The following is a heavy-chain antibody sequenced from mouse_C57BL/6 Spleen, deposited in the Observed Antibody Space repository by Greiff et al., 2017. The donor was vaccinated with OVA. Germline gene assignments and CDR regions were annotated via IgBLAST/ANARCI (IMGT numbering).Heavy chain of an antibody. J-gene: IGHJ4*01. D-gene: IGHD1-1*01. CDR1: GYTFTSYW. Sequence: QVQLQQPGAELVMPGASVKLSCKASGYTFTSYWMHWVKQRPGQGLEWIGEIDPSDSYTNYNQKFKGKSTLTVDKSSSTAYMQLSSLTSEDSAVYYGARHEEYYYGSSYDYAMDYWGQGTSVTVSS. CDR2: IDPSDSYT. CDR3: ARHEEYYYGSSYDYAMDY. V-gene: IGHV1-69*01.